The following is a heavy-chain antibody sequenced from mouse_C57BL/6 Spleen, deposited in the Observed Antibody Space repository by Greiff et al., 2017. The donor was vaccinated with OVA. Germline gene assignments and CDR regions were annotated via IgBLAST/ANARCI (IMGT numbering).Heavy chain of an antibody. J-gene: IGHJ3*01. CDR2: IDPSDSET. Sequence: VKLQQPGAELVRPGSSVKLSCKASGYTFTSYWMHWVKQRPIQGLEWIGNIDPSDSETRYNQKFKDKATLTVDKSSSTAYMQLSSLTSADSAVYYCARSSSGSGVAYWGQGTLVTVSA. V-gene: IGHV1-52*01. CDR3: ARSSSGSGVAY. D-gene: IGHD3-2*02. CDR1: GYTFTSYW.